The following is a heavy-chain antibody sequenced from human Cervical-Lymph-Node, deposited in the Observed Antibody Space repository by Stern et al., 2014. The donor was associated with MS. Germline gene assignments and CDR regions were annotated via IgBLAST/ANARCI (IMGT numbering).Heavy chain of an antibody. Sequence: QLQLQESGPGLVKPSQTLSLTCTVSGGSISSGSYYWSWIRQPAGKGLEWIGRIYTSGSTNYNPSLKSRVTISVDTSKNQFSRKWSSVTAADTAVYYCARDCRLRYFDNYGMDVWGQGTTVTVSS. J-gene: IGHJ6*02. D-gene: IGHD3-9*01. V-gene: IGHV4-61*02. CDR1: GGSISSGSYY. CDR3: ARDCRLRYFDNYGMDV. CDR2: IYTSGST.